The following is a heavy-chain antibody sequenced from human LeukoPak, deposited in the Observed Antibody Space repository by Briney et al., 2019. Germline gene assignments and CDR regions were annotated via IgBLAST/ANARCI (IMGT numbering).Heavy chain of an antibody. D-gene: IGHD5-12*01. Sequence: SETLSLTCTGSGGSISSYYWSWIRQPPGKGLEWSGYIYYSGSTNYNPSLKSRVTISVDTSKNQFSLKLSSVTAADTAVYYCARDRIVAPTGYYYYNGMDVWGQGTTVTVSS. V-gene: IGHV4-59*01. CDR1: GGSISSYY. CDR3: ARDRIVAPTGYYYYNGMDV. CDR2: IYYSGST. J-gene: IGHJ6*02.